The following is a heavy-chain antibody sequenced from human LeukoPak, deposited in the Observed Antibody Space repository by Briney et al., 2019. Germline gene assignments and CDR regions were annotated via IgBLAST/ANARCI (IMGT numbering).Heavy chain of an antibody. V-gene: IGHV3-7*01. Sequence: GGSLRLSCAASGFSLGDYWMTWIRHAPGKGLECVGNIKFDGSEIYYRDSVRGRFTISRDNAKNSLYLQMNSLRAEDTAVYYCARGSSAGASLRHDYWGQGTLVTVSS. D-gene: IGHD1-26*01. J-gene: IGHJ4*02. CDR2: IKFDGSEI. CDR1: GFSLGDYW. CDR3: ARGSSAGASLRHDY.